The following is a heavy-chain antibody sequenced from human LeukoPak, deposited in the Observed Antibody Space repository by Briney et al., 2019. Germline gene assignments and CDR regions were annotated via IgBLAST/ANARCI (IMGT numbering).Heavy chain of an antibody. CDR2: THYSGST. V-gene: IGHV4-61*01. CDR1: GGSVSSERYY. D-gene: IGHD6-19*01. Sequence: SETLSLTCTVSGGSVSSERYYWSWIRQPPGKGLEWIGYTHYSGSTNYNPSLKSRVTISVDRSKNQFSLKLSSVTAADTAVYYCARAVAGTFAYWGQGTLVTVSS. CDR3: ARAVAGTFAY. J-gene: IGHJ4*02.